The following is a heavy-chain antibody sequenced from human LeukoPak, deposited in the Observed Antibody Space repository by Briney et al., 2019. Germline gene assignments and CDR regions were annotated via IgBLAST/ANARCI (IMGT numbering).Heavy chain of an antibody. CDR3: ARDLGRGVGYYFDY. CDR2: ISGSGGST. CDR1: GFTFSSYA. J-gene: IGHJ4*02. Sequence: GGSLRLSCAASGFTFSSYAMSWVRQAPGKGLEWVSAISGSGGSTYYADSVKGRFTISRDNSKNTLYLQMNSLKTEDTAVYYCARDLGRGVGYYFDYWGQGTLVTVSS. V-gene: IGHV3-23*01. D-gene: IGHD3-10*01.